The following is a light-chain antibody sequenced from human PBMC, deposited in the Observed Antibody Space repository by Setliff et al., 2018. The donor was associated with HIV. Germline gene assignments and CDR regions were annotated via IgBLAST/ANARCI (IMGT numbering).Light chain of an antibody. CDR1: SSDVGSYNR. Sequence: QSALAQPPPVSGSPGQSVTISCTGTSSDVGSYNRVSWYQQPPGTAPKLMIYGVNNRPSGVPDRFSGSKSGNTASLTISGLQAEDEADYYCSSYTSISTYVFGTGTKVTVL. CDR2: GVN. V-gene: IGLV2-18*02. J-gene: IGLJ1*01. CDR3: SSYTSISTYV.